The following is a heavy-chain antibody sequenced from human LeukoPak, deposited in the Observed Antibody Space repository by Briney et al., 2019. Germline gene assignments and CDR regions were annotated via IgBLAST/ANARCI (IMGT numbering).Heavy chain of an antibody. V-gene: IGHV3-21*01. CDR2: IGGSGSHI. J-gene: IGHJ4*02. D-gene: IGHD6-13*01. Sequence: HPGESLRLSCAASGFPFDIYNMNWVRQAPGKGLEWVSSIGGSGSHIYYADSMKGRFTISRDNAKNSLYLQMNSLGAEDTAVYYCARTATDTGEFDYWGQGTLVTVSS. CDR1: GFPFDIYN. CDR3: ARTATDTGEFDY.